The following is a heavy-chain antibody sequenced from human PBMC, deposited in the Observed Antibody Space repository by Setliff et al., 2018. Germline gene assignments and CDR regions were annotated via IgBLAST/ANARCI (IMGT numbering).Heavy chain of an antibody. CDR1: GFTFDSYG. D-gene: IGHD1-26*01. J-gene: IGHJ4*02. CDR2: IRFDGSTK. CDR3: AKDGMGPTYTYFFDF. Sequence: LRLSCAASGFTFDSYGMHWVHQAPGKGLEWVAFIRFDGSTKYYADSVKGRFTISRDNSKNSLYLQLNSLRVEDTAVYYCAKDGMGPTYTYFFDFWGQGSQVTVSS. V-gene: IGHV3-30*02.